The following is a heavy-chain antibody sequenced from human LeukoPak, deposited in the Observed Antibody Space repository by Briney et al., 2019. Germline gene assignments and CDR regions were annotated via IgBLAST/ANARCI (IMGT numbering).Heavy chain of an antibody. CDR3: AKDPTHYRVWDDYDSTVLSY. CDR1: GFTFSSYG. V-gene: IGHV3-30*02. D-gene: IGHD3-22*01. CDR2: IRYDGSNK. J-gene: IGHJ4*02. Sequence: GSLRLSCAASGFTFSSYGMHWVRQAPGKGLEWAAFIRYDGSNKYYADSVKGRFTISRDNYKNTLYLQMNSLRAADTAVYYCAKDPTHYRVWDDYDSTVLSYWGQGTLVTVSS.